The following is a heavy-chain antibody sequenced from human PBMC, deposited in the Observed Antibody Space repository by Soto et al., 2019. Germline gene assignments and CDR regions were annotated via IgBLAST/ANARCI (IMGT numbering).Heavy chain of an antibody. J-gene: IGHJ6*02. D-gene: IGHD3-3*01. V-gene: IGHV4-30-4*01. Sequence: QVQLQESGPGLVKPSQTLSLTCTVSGVSISNSDYWWGWSRQSPGKGLEWIGNTYYSGTTNYNPSLKSRDTISLDTSKNQFSLKLTSVTAADTAVYYCARVSGPYCYGLDVWGQGTTVTVSS. CDR3: ARVSGPYCYGLDV. CDR1: GVSISNSDYW. CDR2: TYYSGTT.